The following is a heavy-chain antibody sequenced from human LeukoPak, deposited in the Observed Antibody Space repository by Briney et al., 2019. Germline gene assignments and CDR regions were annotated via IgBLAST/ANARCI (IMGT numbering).Heavy chain of an antibody. D-gene: IGHD6-13*01. J-gene: IGHJ6*03. CDR1: GYTFTSYG. Sequence: GASVKVSCKASGYTFTSYGISWARQAPGQGLEWMGWISAYNGNTNYAQKLQGRVTMTTDTSTSTAYMELRSLRSDDTAVYYCARVNSRTYYYYYMDVWGKGTTVTVSS. CDR3: ARVNSRTYYYYYMDV. V-gene: IGHV1-18*01. CDR2: ISAYNGNT.